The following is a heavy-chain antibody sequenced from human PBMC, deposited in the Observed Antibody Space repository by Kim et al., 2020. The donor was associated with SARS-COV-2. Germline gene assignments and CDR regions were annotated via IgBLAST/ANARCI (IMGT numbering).Heavy chain of an antibody. D-gene: IGHD3-10*01. V-gene: IGHV3-23*01. J-gene: IGHJ4*01. CDR2: ISGRGDFT. CDR3: AKGYYDSGKYDTLDF. CDR1: KFTFSYHA. Sequence: GGSLRLSCAASKFTFSYHAMNWVRQASGKGLEWVSVISGRGDFTDYADSVKGRFTISRDNSRNTLYLQMNSLRAEDTAVYYCAKGYYDSGKYDTLDFRG.